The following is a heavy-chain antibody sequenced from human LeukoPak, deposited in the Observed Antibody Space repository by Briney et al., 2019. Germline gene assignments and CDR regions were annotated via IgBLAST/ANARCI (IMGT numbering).Heavy chain of an antibody. J-gene: IGHJ5*02. V-gene: IGHV3-66*02. CDR2: IYSGGST. CDR1: GFTVSSNY. Sequence: GGSRRLSCAASGFTVSSNYMSWVRQAPGKGLEWVSVIYSGGSTYYADSVKGRFTISRDNSKNTLYLQMNSPRAEDTAVYYCARELVNWFDPWGQGTLVTVSS. CDR3: ARELVNWFDP. D-gene: IGHD1-7*01.